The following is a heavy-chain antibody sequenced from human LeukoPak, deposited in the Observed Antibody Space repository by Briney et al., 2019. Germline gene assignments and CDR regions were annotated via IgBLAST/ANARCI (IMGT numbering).Heavy chain of an antibody. V-gene: IGHV3-11*01. CDR2: ISSSGSTI. D-gene: IGHD6-19*01. Sequence: GALRLSCAASGFTFSDCYMSWIRQAPGKGLEWVSYISSSGSTIYYADSVKGRFTISRDNAKNSLYLQMNSLRAEDTAVYYCARDGSIAVAGTYYGMDVWGQGTTVTVSS. CDR3: ARDGSIAVAGTYYGMDV. CDR1: GFTFSDCY. J-gene: IGHJ6*02.